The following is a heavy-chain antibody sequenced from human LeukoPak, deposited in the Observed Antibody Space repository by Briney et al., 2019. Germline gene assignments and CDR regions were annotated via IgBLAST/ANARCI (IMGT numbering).Heavy chain of an antibody. CDR3: ARGVALSDHGIIDS. V-gene: IGHV4-38-2*01. CDR2: IYHNRIT. CDR1: AYSVNSGLF. Sequence: SETLSLTCAVSAYSVNSGLFWGWIRQPPGKGLEWIATIYHNRITHYNTSLKSRVTISVDTSKNQFSLKMSPVTAADTAVYYCARGVALSDHGIIDSWGQGTLATVSS. J-gene: IGHJ4*02. D-gene: IGHD1-1*01.